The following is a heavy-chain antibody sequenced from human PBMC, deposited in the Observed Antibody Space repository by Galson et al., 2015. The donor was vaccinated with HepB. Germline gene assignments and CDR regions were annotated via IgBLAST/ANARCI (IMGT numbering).Heavy chain of an antibody. J-gene: IGHJ5*02. V-gene: IGHV5-51*01. D-gene: IGHD2-15*01. CDR1: GYSFTSYW. CDR3: ARGRGEHGYCSGGSCYGEYNWFDP. CDR2: IYPGDSDT. Sequence: QSGAEVKKPGESLKISCKGSGYSFTSYWIGWVRQMPGKGLEWMGIIYPGDSDTRYSPSFQGQVTISADKSISTAYLQWSSLKASDTAMYYCARGRGEHGYCSGGSCYGEYNWFDPWGQGTLVTVSS.